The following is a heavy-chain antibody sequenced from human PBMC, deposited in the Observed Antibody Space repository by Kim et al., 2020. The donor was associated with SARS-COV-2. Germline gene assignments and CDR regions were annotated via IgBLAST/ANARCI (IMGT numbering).Heavy chain of an antibody. V-gene: IGHV3-48*04. Sequence: GGSLRLSCAASGFTFSSYSMNWVRQAPGKGLEWVSYISSSSSTIYYADSVKGRFTISRDNAKNSLYLQMNSLRAEDTAVYYCARDSGAYGSELSFDYWGQGTLVTVSS. CDR3: ARDSGAYGSELSFDY. J-gene: IGHJ4*02. D-gene: IGHD3-10*01. CDR2: ISSSSSTI. CDR1: GFTFSSYS.